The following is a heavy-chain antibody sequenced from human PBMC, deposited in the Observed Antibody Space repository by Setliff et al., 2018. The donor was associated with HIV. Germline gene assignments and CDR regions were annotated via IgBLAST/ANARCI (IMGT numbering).Heavy chain of an antibody. V-gene: IGHV1-69*13. CDR1: GGTFRNYG. J-gene: IGHJ6*02. CDR2: IIPIFGTT. D-gene: IGHD6-6*01. Sequence: APVKVSCKASGGTFRNYGISWARQAPGQGLEWMGGIIPIFGTTNYAQKFQGRVTITADESTTTAYMELSSLRSEDTAVYYCVRVTSSSTGYNYYYGMDVWGQGTKVTVSS. CDR3: VRVTSSSTGYNYYYGMDV.